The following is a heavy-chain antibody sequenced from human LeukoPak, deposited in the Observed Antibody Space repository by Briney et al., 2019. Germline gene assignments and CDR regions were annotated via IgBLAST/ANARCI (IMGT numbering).Heavy chain of an antibody. J-gene: IGHJ6*03. CDR2: INHSGST. CDR3: AIVGRIGRGYYYYYYMDV. V-gene: IGHV4-34*01. D-gene: IGHD3-10*01. CDR1: GGSFRIYY. Sequence: SETLSLTCAVYGGSFRIYYWSWIRQPPGKGLEWIGEINHSGSTNYNPSLKSRVTISVDTSKNQFSLKLSSVTAADTAVYYCAIVGRIGRGYYYYYYMDVWGKGTTVTVSS.